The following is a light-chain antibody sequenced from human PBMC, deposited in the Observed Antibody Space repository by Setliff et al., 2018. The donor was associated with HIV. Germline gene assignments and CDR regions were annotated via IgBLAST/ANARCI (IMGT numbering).Light chain of an antibody. CDR2: EVS. J-gene: IGLJ1*01. CDR1: NSDIGTYNF. V-gene: IGLV2-14*01. Sequence: QSVLAQPASVSGSPGQSITISCAGTNSDIGTYNFVSWYQQHPGRAPKLMIYEVSNRPSGVSSRFSGSKSGSTASLTISGLQTEDEADYYCTSYTSRNTLVFGTGTKVTVL. CDR3: TSYTSRNTLV.